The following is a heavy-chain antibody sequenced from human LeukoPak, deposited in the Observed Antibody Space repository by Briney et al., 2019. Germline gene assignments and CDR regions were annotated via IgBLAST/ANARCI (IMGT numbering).Heavy chain of an antibody. Sequence: GGSLGLSCAASGFTFSNYWMTWVRQAPGEGLEWVAHVKPDGSEKSYVDSVKGRFTISRDNAQNSLYLQMNSLRAEDTAVYYCARDRGYYVFDYWGQGTLVTVSS. CDR3: ARDRGYYVFDY. D-gene: IGHD3-22*01. J-gene: IGHJ4*02. V-gene: IGHV3-7*01. CDR2: VKPDGSEK. CDR1: GFTFSNYW.